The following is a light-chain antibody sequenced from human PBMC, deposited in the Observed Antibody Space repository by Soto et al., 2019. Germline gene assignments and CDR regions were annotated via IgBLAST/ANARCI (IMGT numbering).Light chain of an antibody. CDR2: AAS. Sequence: QLTLSPSSLSASVGDRVTITCRASQGSSSYLAWYQQKPRKAPKLRIYAASTLQSGVPSRFSGSGSGTDFTLTISILQPEDFATDYCQLLNSYPRTFGGGSMVAIK. CDR3: QLLNSYPRT. V-gene: IGKV1-9*01. CDR1: QGSSSY. J-gene: IGKJ4*01.